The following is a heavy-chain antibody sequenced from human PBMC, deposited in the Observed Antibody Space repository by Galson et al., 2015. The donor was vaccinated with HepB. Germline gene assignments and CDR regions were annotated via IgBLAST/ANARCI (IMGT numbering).Heavy chain of an antibody. J-gene: IGHJ4*02. CDR3: VKDYARMQLWSHFDF. V-gene: IGHV3-9*01. CDR2: ISWNSDSI. D-gene: IGHD3-10*01. CDR1: GFTFDDYA. Sequence: SLRLSSAASGFTFDDYAMHWVRQRPGRGLEWVSGISWNSDSIGYADSVKGRFTVSRDNAKMFLYLQMNSLRPDDTAKYHCVKDYARMQLWSHFDFWGQGTLATVSS.